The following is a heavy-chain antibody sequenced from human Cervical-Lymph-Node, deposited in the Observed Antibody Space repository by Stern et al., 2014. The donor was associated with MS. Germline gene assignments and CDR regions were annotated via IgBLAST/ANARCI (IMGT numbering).Heavy chain of an antibody. CDR2: INPNSGGT. D-gene: IGHD2-8*01. CDR3: ARDYIMVDGFDY. J-gene: IGHJ4*02. CDR1: GYTFTDYY. V-gene: IGHV1-2*02. Sequence: VQLEESGAEVKKPGASVKVSCKASGYTFTDYYMHWVRQAPGQGLEWMGWINPNSGGTNSVQKFQGRVTMTRDRSISTAYMELSRLRSDDTAVYYCARDYIMVDGFDYWGQGTLVTVSS.